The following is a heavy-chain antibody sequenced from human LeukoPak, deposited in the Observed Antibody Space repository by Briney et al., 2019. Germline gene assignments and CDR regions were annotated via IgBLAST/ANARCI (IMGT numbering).Heavy chain of an antibody. CDR2: IIPIFGTA. CDR3: ARSPKMRWCMLFDYYYYGMDV. D-gene: IGHD2-8*02. J-gene: IGHJ6*02. V-gene: IGHV1-69*13. Sequence: SVKVSCKASGYTFTSYGISWVRQAPGQGLEWMGGIIPIFGTANYAQKFQGRVTITADESTSTAYMELSSLRSEDTAVYYCARSPKMRWCMLFDYYYYGMDVWGQGTTVTVSS. CDR1: GYTFTSYG.